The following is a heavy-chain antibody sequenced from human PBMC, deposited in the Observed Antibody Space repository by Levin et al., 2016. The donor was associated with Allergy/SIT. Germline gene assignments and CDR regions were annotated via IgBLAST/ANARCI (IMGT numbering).Heavy chain of an antibody. V-gene: IGHV4-30-4*01. J-gene: IGHJ4*02. Sequence: LRLSCTVSGDSITSGDYYWTWIRQPPGKALEWIGYIYYTGSTYSNPSLKSRVTISVDTSKRQFSLRLSSVTAADTAIYYCASAHYDFWTEYWGQGTLVTVSS. D-gene: IGHD3-3*01. CDR2: IYYTGST. CDR1: GDSITSGDYY. CDR3: ASAHYDFWTEY.